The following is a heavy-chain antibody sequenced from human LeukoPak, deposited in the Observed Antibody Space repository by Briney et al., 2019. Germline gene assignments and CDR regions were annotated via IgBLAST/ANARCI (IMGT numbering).Heavy chain of an antibody. D-gene: IGHD3-22*01. CDR3: ARDFPYYYDSSGGLGY. V-gene: IGHV3-7*04. Sequence: GGSLRLSCAASGFTFSSYWMSWVRQAPGKGLEWVANIKQDGSEKYYVDSVKGRFTISRDNAKNSLYLQTNSLRAEDTAVYYCARDFPYYYDSSGGLGYWGQGTLVTVSS. J-gene: IGHJ4*02. CDR2: IKQDGSEK. CDR1: GFTFSSYW.